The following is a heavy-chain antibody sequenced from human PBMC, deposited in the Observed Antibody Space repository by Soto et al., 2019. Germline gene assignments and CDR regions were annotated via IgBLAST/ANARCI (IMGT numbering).Heavy chain of an antibody. CDR2: INPSGGST. V-gene: IGHV1-46*01. Sequence: VASVKVSGKASGYTVTSYYMHCVRQAPGQGLEWMGIINPSGGSTSYAQKFQGRVTMTRDTSTSTVYMELSSLRSEDTAVYYCARVRRSSGYYYGYWGQGTPVTVSS. CDR1: GYTVTSYY. J-gene: IGHJ4*02. D-gene: IGHD3-22*01. CDR3: ARVRRSSGYYYGY.